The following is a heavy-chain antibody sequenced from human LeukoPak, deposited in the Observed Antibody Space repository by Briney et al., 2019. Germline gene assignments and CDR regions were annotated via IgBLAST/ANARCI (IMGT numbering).Heavy chain of an antibody. CDR3: ARDNYDSSGYSPYWYFDL. Sequence: SETLSLTCTVSGGSISSYYWSWVRQPPGKGLEWIGYIYYSGSTNYNPSLKSRVTISVDTSKNQFSLKLSSVTAADTAVYYCARDNYDSSGYSPYWYFDLWGRGTLVTVSS. V-gene: IGHV4-59*01. J-gene: IGHJ2*01. CDR1: GGSISSYY. D-gene: IGHD3-22*01. CDR2: IYYSGST.